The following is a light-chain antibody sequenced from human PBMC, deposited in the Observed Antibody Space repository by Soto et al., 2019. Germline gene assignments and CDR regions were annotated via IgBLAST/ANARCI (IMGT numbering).Light chain of an antibody. CDR2: GAS. J-gene: IGKJ1*01. V-gene: IGKV3-20*01. Sequence: EIVLTQSPGNLSLSPGERATLSYRASQSLSSSYLAWYQQKPGQAPRLLIYGASSRATGIPDRFSGSGSGTDFTLTISRLEPEDFAVYYCQQYGSSPRTFSQGTKVEIK. CDR3: QQYGSSPRT. CDR1: QSLSSSY.